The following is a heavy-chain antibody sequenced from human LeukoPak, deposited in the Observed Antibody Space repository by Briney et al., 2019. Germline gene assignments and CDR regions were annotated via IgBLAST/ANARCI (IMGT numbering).Heavy chain of an antibody. CDR3: ARHYISGYFFDY. Sequence: SGTLYLTCAVSGGSISSSNWWSWVRQPPGKGLEWIGEIYHSGSTNYNPPLKSRVTISVDTSKNQFSLKLSSVTAADTAVYYCARHYISGYFFDYWGQGTLVTVSS. D-gene: IGHD3-10*01. CDR1: GGSISSSNW. CDR2: IYHSGST. J-gene: IGHJ4*02. V-gene: IGHV4-4*02.